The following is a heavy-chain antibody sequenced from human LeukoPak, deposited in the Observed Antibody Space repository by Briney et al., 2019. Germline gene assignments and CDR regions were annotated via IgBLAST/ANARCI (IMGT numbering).Heavy chain of an antibody. J-gene: IGHJ4*02. V-gene: IGHV1-69*13. D-gene: IGHD3-9*01. CDR2: IIPIFGTA. CDR3: AGELDYDILTGYFDY. CDR1: GYTFTGYY. Sequence: ASVKVSCKASGYTFTGYYIHWVRQAPGQGLEWMGGIIPIFGTANYAQKFQGRVTITADESTSTAYMELSSLRSEDTAVYCCAGELDYDILTGYFDYWGQGTLVTVSS.